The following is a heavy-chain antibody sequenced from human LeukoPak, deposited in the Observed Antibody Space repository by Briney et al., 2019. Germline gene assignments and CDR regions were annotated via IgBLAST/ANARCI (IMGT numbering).Heavy chain of an antibody. CDR3: ARVVAVAGRAFDI. CDR2: ISSSSSYI. J-gene: IGHJ3*02. CDR1: GFTFSSYS. Sequence: GGSLRLSCATSGFTFSSYSMNWVRQAPGKGLEWVSSISSSSSYIYYADSVKGRFTISRDNAKNSLYLQMNSLRAEDTAVYYCARVVAVAGRAFDIWGQGTMVTVSS. D-gene: IGHD6-19*01. V-gene: IGHV3-21*01.